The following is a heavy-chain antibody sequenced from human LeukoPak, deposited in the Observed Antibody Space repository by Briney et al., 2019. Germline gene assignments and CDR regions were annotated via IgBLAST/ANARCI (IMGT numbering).Heavy chain of an antibody. CDR2: VTGSGTTK. Sequence: GGSLRLSYVASGFSFSTYSMNWVRQAPGKGPEWVSSVTGSGTTKYYADSVKGRFVISRDNAKNSLYLQMNSLRAEDTAVYFCARERQLVTDYWGPGTLVTVSS. CDR3: ARERQLVTDY. CDR1: GFSFSTYS. V-gene: IGHV3-21*06. J-gene: IGHJ4*01. D-gene: IGHD6-6*01.